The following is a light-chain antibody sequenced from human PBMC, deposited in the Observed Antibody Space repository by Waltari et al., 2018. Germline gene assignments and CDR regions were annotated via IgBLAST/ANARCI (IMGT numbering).Light chain of an antibody. CDR3: SSYAGSSYV. CDR1: SSVVGNYNY. V-gene: IGLV2-8*01. J-gene: IGLJ1*01. Sequence: QSALTQPPSASGSLGQSVTLPSTGTSSVVGNYNYVSWYHQHPGRAPKLIIYDVNRRPSGVPDRFSGSKSGNTASLAVSGLQPEDEAEYYCSSYAGSSYVFGTGTTVTVL. CDR2: DVN.